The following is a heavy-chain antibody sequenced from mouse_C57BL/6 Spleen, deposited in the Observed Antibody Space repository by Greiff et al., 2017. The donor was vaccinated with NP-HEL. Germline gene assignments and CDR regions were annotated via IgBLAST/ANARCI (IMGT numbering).Heavy chain of an antibody. D-gene: IGHD1-1*01. CDR1: GYTFTDYN. CDR3: ARYYYGSNWYFDV. Sequence: EVQLQQSGPELVKPGASVKIPCKASGYTFTDYNMDWVKQSHGKSLEWIGDINPNNGGTIYNQKFKGKATLTVDQSSSTAYMELRSLTAEDTAVYYCARYYYGSNWYFDVWGTGTTVTVSS. J-gene: IGHJ1*03. V-gene: IGHV1-18*01. CDR2: INPNNGGT.